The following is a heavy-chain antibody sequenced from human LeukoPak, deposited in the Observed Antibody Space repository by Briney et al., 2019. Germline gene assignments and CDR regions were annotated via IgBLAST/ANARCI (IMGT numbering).Heavy chain of an antibody. J-gene: IGHJ6*03. Sequence: GGSLRLSCAASGFTFSSYSMTWVRQAPGKGLEWVSYISSSSSTIYYADSVKGRFTISRDNAKNSLYLQMNSLRAEDTAVYYCAREWETVGNFYMDVWGKGPRSPSP. CDR1: GFTFSSYS. D-gene: IGHD1-26*01. CDR3: AREWETVGNFYMDV. CDR2: ISSSSSTI. V-gene: IGHV3-48*04.